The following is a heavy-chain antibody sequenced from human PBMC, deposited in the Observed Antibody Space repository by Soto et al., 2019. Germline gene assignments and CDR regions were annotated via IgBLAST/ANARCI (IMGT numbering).Heavy chain of an antibody. D-gene: IGHD2-21*02. V-gene: IGHV3-7*03. Sequence: DVQLEESGGGLVQPGESLRLSCEVSGFTLSMYSMTWVRQAPGKGLEWVAKIPQEGSDGHYVDSVKGRFTISRDNAKNSVYLQMNSLRAEDTAVYYCARDQLILPAHDFFYGSDVLGQGAQVTVSS. CDR2: IPQEGSDG. CDR1: GFTLSMYS. CDR3: ARDQLILPAHDFFYGSDV. J-gene: IGHJ6*02.